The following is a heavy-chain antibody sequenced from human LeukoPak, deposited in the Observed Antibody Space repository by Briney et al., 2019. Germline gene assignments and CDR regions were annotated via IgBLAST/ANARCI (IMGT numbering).Heavy chain of an antibody. D-gene: IGHD6-13*01. CDR2: ISAYNGNT. J-gene: IGHJ6*02. CDR1: GYTFTSYG. Sequence: ASVKVSCKASGYTFTSYGISWVRQALGQGLEWMGWISAYNGNTNYAQKLQGRVTMTTDTSTSTAYMELRSLRSDDTAVYYCARGFWSEAAAGTYYYYGMDVWGQGTTVTVSS. CDR3: ARGFWSEAAAGTYYYYGMDV. V-gene: IGHV1-18*01.